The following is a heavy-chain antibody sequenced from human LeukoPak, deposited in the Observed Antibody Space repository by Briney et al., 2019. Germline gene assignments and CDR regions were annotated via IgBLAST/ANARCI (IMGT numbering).Heavy chain of an antibody. V-gene: IGHV4-34*01. D-gene: IGHD4/OR15-4a*01. CDR3: ARRSMVRTVGYYYGMDV. CDR2: INHSGST. Sequence: SETLSLTCAVYGGPFSGYYWSWIRQPPGKGLEWIGEINHSGSTNYNPSLKSRVTISVDTSKNQFSLKLSSVTAADTAVYYCARRSMVRTVGYYYGMDVWGRGTTVTVSS. CDR1: GGPFSGYY. J-gene: IGHJ6*02.